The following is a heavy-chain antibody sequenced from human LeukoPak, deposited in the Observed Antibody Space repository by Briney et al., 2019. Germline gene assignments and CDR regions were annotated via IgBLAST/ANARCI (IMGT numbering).Heavy chain of an antibody. CDR2: IYSGGGI. Sequence: GGSLRLSXAASGFTVCDNYMNWVRQAPGKGLEWVSVIYSGGGIYYADSVKGRFTISRDNSKNTVYLQMNSLRPEDTAMYYCAREGHSYGPFDYWGQGALVTVSS. CDR3: AREGHSYGPFDY. J-gene: IGHJ4*02. V-gene: IGHV3-66*02. D-gene: IGHD5-18*01. CDR1: GFTVCDNY.